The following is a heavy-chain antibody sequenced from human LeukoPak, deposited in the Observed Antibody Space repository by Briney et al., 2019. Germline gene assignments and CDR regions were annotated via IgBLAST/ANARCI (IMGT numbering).Heavy chain of an antibody. CDR2: ISGSGGST. CDR1: GFTFSSYA. Sequence: GGSLRLSCAASGFTFSSYAMRWVRQAPGKGLEWVSAISGSGGSTYYADSVKGRFTISRDNSKNTLYLQMNSLRAEDTAVYYCAKEYYYDSSGSVGDAFDIWGQGTMVTVSS. D-gene: IGHD3-22*01. CDR3: AKEYYYDSSGSVGDAFDI. V-gene: IGHV3-23*01. J-gene: IGHJ3*02.